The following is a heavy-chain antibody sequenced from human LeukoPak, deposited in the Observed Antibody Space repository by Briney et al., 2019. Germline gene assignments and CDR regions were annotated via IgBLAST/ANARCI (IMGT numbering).Heavy chain of an antibody. CDR1: GYTFISYG. CDR3: AREYCSGGSCYPWDSYFDY. J-gene: IGHJ4*02. D-gene: IGHD2-15*01. CDR2: ISGYNGNT. Sequence: ASVKVSCKASGYTFISYGISWVRQAPGQGLEWMGWISGYNGNTNYAQNLQGRVTMTTDTSTSTAYMELRSLRSDDTAVYYCAREYCSGGSCYPWDSYFDYWGQGTLVTVSS. V-gene: IGHV1-18*01.